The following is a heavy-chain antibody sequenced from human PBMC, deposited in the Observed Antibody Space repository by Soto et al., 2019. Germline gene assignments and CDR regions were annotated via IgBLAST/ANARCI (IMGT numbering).Heavy chain of an antibody. Sequence: PSETLSLTCTVSGGSISSGGYYWSWIRQHPGKGLEWIGYIYYSGSTNYNPSLKSRVTISVDTSNNQFSLALISVTAADTAVYYCVRHNSSWSTFDYWGQGTLVTVSS. D-gene: IGHD6-13*01. CDR2: IYYSGST. V-gene: IGHV4-61*08. J-gene: IGHJ4*02. CDR1: GGSISSGGYY. CDR3: VRHNSSWSTFDY.